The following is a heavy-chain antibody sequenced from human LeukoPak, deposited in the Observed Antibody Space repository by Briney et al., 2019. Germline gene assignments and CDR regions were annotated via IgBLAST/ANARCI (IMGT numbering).Heavy chain of an antibody. CDR3: ARHDLDARIAVAEIFDY. CDR1: GGSISSSSYY. J-gene: IGHJ4*02. CDR2: IYYSGST. V-gene: IGHV4-39*01. Sequence: PSETLSLTCTVSGGSISSSSYYWGWIRQPPGKGLEWIGSIYYSGSTYYNPSLKSRVTISVDTSKNQFSLKLSSVTAADTAVYYCARHDLDARIAVAEIFDYWGQGTLVTVSS. D-gene: IGHD6-19*01.